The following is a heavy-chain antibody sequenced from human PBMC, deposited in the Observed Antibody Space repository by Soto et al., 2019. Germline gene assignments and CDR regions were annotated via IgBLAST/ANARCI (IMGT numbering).Heavy chain of an antibody. D-gene: IGHD3-10*01. V-gene: IGHV3-33*06. CDR2: IWYDGSNK. CDR3: AKDSGRGSADYYFDN. J-gene: IGHJ4*02. Sequence: QVQLVESGGGVVQPGRSLRLSCAASGFTFSSYGMHWVRQAPGKGLEWVAVIWYDGSNKYYADSVKGRFTISRDNSKNTLYLQMSSLRVEDTAIYYCAKDSGRGSADYYFDNWGQGTLVTVSS. CDR1: GFTFSSYG.